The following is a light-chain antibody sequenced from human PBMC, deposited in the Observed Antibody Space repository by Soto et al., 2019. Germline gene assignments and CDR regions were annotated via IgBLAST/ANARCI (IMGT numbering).Light chain of an antibody. CDR3: CSYTGSPLFYV. CDR2: EGS. Sequence: QSVLSQPASVSGSPGQSITISCTGTSSDVGSSNLVSWYQQYPGKVPKLMNYEGSKRPSGDSNRFSGSKTGNTATLTVSGLQAGDGVVFSCCSYTGSPLFYVFEPGPKFPVL. J-gene: IGLJ1*01. CDR1: SSDVGSSNL. V-gene: IGLV2-23*01.